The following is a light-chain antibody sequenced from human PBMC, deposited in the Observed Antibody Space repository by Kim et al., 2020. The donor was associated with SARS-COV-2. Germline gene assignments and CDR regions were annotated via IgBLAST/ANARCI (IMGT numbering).Light chain of an antibody. CDR1: QSVSSY. J-gene: IGKJ4*01. Sequence: EIVLTQSPATLSLSPGERATLSCGASQSVSSYLAWYQQKPGQAPRLLIYDASNRATGIPARFSGSGSGTDFTLTISSLEPEDFAVYYCQQRSNWVTFGGGTKVDIK. CDR3: QQRSNWVT. CDR2: DAS. V-gene: IGKV3-11*01.